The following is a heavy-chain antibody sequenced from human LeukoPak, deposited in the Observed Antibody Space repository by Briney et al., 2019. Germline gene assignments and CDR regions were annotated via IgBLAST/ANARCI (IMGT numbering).Heavy chain of an antibody. CDR1: GCTFTSYA. Sequence: AASVKVSCKASGCTFTSYAMHWVRQAPGQRLEWMGWINAGNGNTKYSQKFQGRVTITRDTSASTAYMELSSLRSEDTAVYYCARDGSSWYFDLWGRGTLVTVSS. D-gene: IGHD6-13*01. V-gene: IGHV1-3*01. J-gene: IGHJ2*01. CDR3: ARDGSSWYFDL. CDR2: INAGNGNT.